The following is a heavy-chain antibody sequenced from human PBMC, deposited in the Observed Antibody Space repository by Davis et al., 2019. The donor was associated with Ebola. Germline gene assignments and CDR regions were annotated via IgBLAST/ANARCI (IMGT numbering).Heavy chain of an antibody. Sequence: SETLSLTCTVSGGSIGSYYWSWIRQPPGKGLEWIGYIYYSGSTNYNPSLKSRVTISVDTSKNQFSLKLSSVTAADTAVYYCARGGIQLWLMDYYYYGMDVWGQGTTVTVSS. V-gene: IGHV4-59*12. CDR1: GGSIGSYY. CDR2: IYYSGST. D-gene: IGHD5-18*01. J-gene: IGHJ6*02. CDR3: ARGGIQLWLMDYYYYGMDV.